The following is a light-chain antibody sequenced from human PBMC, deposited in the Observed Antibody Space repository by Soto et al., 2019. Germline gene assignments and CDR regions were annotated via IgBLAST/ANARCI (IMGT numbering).Light chain of an antibody. CDR3: QQYGSAPT. V-gene: IGKV3-20*01. CDR1: QSVSSSY. CDR2: GAS. Sequence: EIVLTQSPGTLSLSPGERATLSCRASQSVSSSYLAWYQQKPGQAPRLLIYGASSRATGIPDRFSGSGSGTDFTLTISRLEPEDFAVYYCQQYGSAPTFGGGTKGESK. J-gene: IGKJ4*01.